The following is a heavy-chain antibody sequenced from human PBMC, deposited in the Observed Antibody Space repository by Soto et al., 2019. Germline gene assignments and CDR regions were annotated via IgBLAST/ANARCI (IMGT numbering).Heavy chain of an antibody. Sequence: SETLSLTCTVSGDSNSNYYWSWTRQSPDKALEWIGYISYSGGTSYNPSLKSRLTISVGTSKNQFSLKLSSVTAADAAVYYCARGSGSYFDFWGRGTLVTVSS. D-gene: IGHD1-26*01. J-gene: IGHJ4*02. CDR2: ISYSGGT. CDR1: GDSNSNYY. CDR3: ARGSGSYFDF. V-gene: IGHV4-59*01.